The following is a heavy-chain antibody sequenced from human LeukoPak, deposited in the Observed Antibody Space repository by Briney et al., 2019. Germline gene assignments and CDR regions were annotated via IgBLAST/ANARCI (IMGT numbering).Heavy chain of an antibody. CDR1: GFTFDDYA. V-gene: IGHV3-43*02. Sequence: GGSLRLSCAASGFTFDDYAMHWVRQAPGKGLEWVSLISGDGGSTYYADSVKGRFTISRDNSKNSLYLQMNSLRTEDTALYYCAKGPRIAVAARGRYYYGVDVWGQGTTVTVSS. CDR2: ISGDGGST. J-gene: IGHJ6*02. CDR3: AKGPRIAVAARGRYYYGVDV. D-gene: IGHD6-19*01.